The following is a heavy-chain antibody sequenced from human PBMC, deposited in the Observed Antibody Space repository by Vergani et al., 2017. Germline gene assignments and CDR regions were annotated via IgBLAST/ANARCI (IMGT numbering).Heavy chain of an antibody. J-gene: IGHJ6*02. CDR2: ISGDGGST. CDR3: ARQRSNYYGMDV. V-gene: IGHV3-43*02. D-gene: IGHD5-18*01. CDR1: GFTFDDYA. Sequence: EVQLVESGGGVVQPGGSLRLSCAASGFTFDDYAMHWVRQAPGKGLEWVSLISGDGGSTYYADSVKGRFTISRDNSKNSLYLQMNSLRTEDTALYYCARQRSNYYGMDVWGQGTTVTVSS.